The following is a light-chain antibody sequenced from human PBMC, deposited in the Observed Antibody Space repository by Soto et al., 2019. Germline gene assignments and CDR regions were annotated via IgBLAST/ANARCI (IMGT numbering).Light chain of an antibody. J-gene: IGLJ2*01. V-gene: IGLV1-51*02. CDR2: ENN. CDR3: GTWDSSLSAV. CDR1: SSNIGSNY. Sequence: QSVLTQPPSVSAAPGQKVTISCSGSSSNIGSNYVSWYQQLPGTAPKLLIYENNKRPSGIPDRFSGSKSGTSATLGITGLQTGDEADYYCGTWDSSLSAVFGGGTKL.